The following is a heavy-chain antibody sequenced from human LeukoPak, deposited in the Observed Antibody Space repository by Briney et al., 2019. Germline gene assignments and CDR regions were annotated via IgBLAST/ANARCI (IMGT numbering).Heavy chain of an antibody. CDR1: GDSISRSGYY. Sequence: SETLSLTCTVSGDSISRSGYYWGWIRQPPGKGLEWIASIYYSGRTYYNPSLKSRITISVDSSKNQFSLRLSSVTAADTAVYYCARRKYYTIENWGQGTLVTVSS. V-gene: IGHV4-39*01. D-gene: IGHD3-10*01. CDR3: ARRKYYTIEN. J-gene: IGHJ4*02. CDR2: IYYSGRT.